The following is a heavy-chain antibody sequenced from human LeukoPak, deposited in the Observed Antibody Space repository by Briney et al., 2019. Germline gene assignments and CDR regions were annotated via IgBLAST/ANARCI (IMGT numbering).Heavy chain of an antibody. D-gene: IGHD3-22*01. J-gene: IGHJ4*02. CDR1: GFTFSNAW. CDR3: ARDLIHRSGEADY. CDR2: ISSSGSST. Sequence: GGSLRLSCAASGFTFSNAWMSWVRQAPGKGLEWISYISSSGSSTNYADSVKGRFTISRDNAKNSLYLQMTSLRAEDTAVYYCARDLIHRSGEADYWGQGTLVTVSS. V-gene: IGHV3-11*05.